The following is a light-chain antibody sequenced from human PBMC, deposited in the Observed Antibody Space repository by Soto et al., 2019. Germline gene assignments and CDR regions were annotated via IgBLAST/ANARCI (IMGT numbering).Light chain of an antibody. CDR3: QQHNQWPIT. CDR1: QRISSSY. V-gene: IGKV3D-15*01. Sequence: EIELTQSPDTLSLSPGERATLSCRASQRISSSYLAWYQQKPGQAPRLLIYYISTRATGIPARFSGSGSGTEFTLTINSLQSEDSAVYYCQQHNQWPITFGQGTRLEIK. J-gene: IGKJ5*01. CDR2: YIS.